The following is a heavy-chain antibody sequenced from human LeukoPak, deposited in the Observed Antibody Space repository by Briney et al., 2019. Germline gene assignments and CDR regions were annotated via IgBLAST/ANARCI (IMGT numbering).Heavy chain of an antibody. Sequence: SPTLSLTCAISGDSVSSNSAAWNWIRQSPSRGLEWLGSTYYRSKWYNDYAVSVKSRITINPDTSKNQFPLQLNSVTPEDTAVYYCARVGAGYSSSWFYNWFDPWGQGTLVTVSS. CDR3: ARVGAGYSSSWFYNWFDP. CDR1: GDSVSSNSAA. V-gene: IGHV6-1*01. D-gene: IGHD6-13*01. J-gene: IGHJ5*02. CDR2: TYYRSKWYN.